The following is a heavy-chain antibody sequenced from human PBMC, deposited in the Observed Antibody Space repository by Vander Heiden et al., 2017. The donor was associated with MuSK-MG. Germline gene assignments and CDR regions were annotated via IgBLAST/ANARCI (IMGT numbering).Heavy chain of an antibody. D-gene: IGHD2-2*01. CDR2: LIPIFGTA. CDR1: GGTFSRYA. V-gene: IGHV1-69*06. Sequence: QVQLVQSGGAVKKPRSSVKVSCKASGGTFSRYAISWVRQAPAQWLEWLGGLIPIFGTATYAQKFQGRVTITAAKSTSTAYMELSSLRSEDTAVYYCARRGYCSSTSCLRYGMDVWGQGTTVTVSS. CDR3: ARRGYCSSTSCLRYGMDV. J-gene: IGHJ6*02.